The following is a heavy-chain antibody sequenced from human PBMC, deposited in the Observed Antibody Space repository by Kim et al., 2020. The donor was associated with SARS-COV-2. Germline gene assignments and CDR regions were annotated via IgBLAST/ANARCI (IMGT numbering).Heavy chain of an antibody. J-gene: IGHJ4*02. Sequence: YYADSVKGRFTISRDNSKNTLYLQMNSLRAEDTAVYYCARGYSGYAFFDYWGQGTLVTVSS. V-gene: IGHV3-30*03. CDR3: ARGYSGYAFFDY. D-gene: IGHD5-12*01.